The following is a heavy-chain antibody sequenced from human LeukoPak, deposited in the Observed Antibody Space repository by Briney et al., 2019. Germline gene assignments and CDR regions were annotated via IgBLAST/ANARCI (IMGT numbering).Heavy chain of an antibody. V-gene: IGHV3-23*01. J-gene: IGHJ4*02. CDR2: ISGSGGST. CDR1: GFTFSSYA. D-gene: IGHD6-25*01. Sequence: PGGSLRLSCAASGFTFSSYAMSWVRQAPGKGLEWVSAISGSGGSTYYADSVKGRSTISRDNSKNTLYLQLNSLRAEDTAVYYCAKDRLPRIPSLFDYWGQGTLVTVSS. CDR3: AKDRLPRIPSLFDY.